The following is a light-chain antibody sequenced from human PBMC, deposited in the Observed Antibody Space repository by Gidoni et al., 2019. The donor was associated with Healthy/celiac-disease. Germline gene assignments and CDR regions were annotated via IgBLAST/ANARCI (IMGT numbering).Light chain of an antibody. CDR1: SRDVGGYNY. CDR3: SSYAGSFGV. Sequence: QSALTQPPSASGSPGQSVTISCTGTSRDVGGYNYVSWYQPPPGKAPKLMIYEVSKRPSGVPDRFSGSKSGNTASLTVSGLQAEDEADYYCSSYAGSFGVFGGGTKLTVL. J-gene: IGLJ2*01. V-gene: IGLV2-8*01. CDR2: EVS.